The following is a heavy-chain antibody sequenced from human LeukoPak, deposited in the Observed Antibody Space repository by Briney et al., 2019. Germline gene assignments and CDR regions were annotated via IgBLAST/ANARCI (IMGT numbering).Heavy chain of an antibody. J-gene: IGHJ4*02. CDR3: ARIMGHFDF. D-gene: IGHD1-26*01. CDR1: GVSVSSYY. CDR2: INPSGTT. V-gene: IGHV4-59*02. Sequence: SETLSLTCTVSGVSVSSYYWSWIRQPPGKGLEWIGYINPSGTTDYNPSLKSRVTISVDTSKNQFSLRLISVTTADTAVYYCARIMGHFDFWGPGTPVTVSS.